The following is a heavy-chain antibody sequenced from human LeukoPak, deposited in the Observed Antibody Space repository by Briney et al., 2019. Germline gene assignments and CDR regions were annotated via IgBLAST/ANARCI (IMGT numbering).Heavy chain of an antibody. J-gene: IGHJ5*02. Sequence: PSETLSLTCTVSGGSISSYYWSWIRQPPVKGLEWIGYIYYSGSTNYNPSLKSRVTISVDTSKNQFSLKLSSVTAADTAVYYCARHLQTCSGNRCYSRWFDPWGQGTLVTVSS. D-gene: IGHD2-15*01. CDR2: IYYSGST. CDR3: ARHLQTCSGNRCYSRWFDP. V-gene: IGHV4-59*08. CDR1: GGSISSYY.